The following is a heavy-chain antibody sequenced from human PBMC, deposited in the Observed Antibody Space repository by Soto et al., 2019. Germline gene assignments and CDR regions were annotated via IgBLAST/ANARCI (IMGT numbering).Heavy chain of an antibody. V-gene: IGHV4-31*03. CDR3: ARFSTTDGYFDY. CDR1: GCSISSGGYY. Sequence: PXETLSLTCTVSGCSISSGGYYWSWIRQHPGKGLEWIGYIYYSGSTYYNPSLKSRVTISVDTSKNQFSLKLSSVTAADTAVYYCARFSTTDGYFDYWGQGTLVTVSS. D-gene: IGHD4-17*01. CDR2: IYYSGST. J-gene: IGHJ4*02.